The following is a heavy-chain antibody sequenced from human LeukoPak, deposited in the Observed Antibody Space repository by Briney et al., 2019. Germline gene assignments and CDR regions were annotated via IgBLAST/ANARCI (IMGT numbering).Heavy chain of an antibody. CDR1: GFTFSSYS. CDR3: ARDRNYYGSGSLDY. Sequence: GGSLRLSCAASGFTFSSYSMNWVRQAPGKGLEWVSYISSSSSTIYYADSVKGRFTISRDNAKNSLYLQMNSLRAEDTAVYYCARDRNYYGSGSLDYWGQGTLVTVSS. J-gene: IGHJ4*02. D-gene: IGHD3-10*01. V-gene: IGHV3-48*01. CDR2: ISSSSSTI.